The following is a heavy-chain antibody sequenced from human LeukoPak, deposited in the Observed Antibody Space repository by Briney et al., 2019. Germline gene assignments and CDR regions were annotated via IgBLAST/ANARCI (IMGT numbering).Heavy chain of an antibody. CDR3: ARGPDLQLIYSSSWYSFDY. CDR2: ISYDGSNK. Sequence: GGSLRLSCAASGFTFSSYGMHWVRQAPGKGLEWVAVISYDGSNKYYADSVKGRFTISRDNSKNTLYLQMNSLRAEDTAVYYCARGPDLQLIYSSSWYSFDYWGQGTLVTVSS. CDR1: GFTFSSYG. V-gene: IGHV3-30*19. D-gene: IGHD6-13*01. J-gene: IGHJ4*02.